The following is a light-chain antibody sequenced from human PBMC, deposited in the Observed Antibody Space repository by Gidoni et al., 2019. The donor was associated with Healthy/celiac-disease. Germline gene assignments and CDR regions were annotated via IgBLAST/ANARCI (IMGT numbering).Light chain of an antibody. CDR1: QSISSW. V-gene: IGKV1-5*03. Sequence: DLQMTQSPSTLSASVGDRVTITCRASQSISSWLAWYQQKPGKAPKLLIYKASSVESGVPSRFSGSGSGTEFTLTISSLQPDDFATYYCQQYNSYSLTFGQGTKVEIK. CDR2: KAS. J-gene: IGKJ1*01. CDR3: QQYNSYSLT.